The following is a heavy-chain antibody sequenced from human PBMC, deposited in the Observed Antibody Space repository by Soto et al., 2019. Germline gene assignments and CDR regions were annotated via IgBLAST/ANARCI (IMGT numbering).Heavy chain of an antibody. CDR2: LFYGGTT. V-gene: IGHV4-39*01. Sequence: QVQLQESGPGLVKPSETLSLTCTVSGGSISGYYWTWIRQPPGKGLEWVGSLFYGGTTDYNPSLKGRLPMSLDTSKNHFSLRLRSVTAADTAVYYCARHRGPAPVYWGQGTLVTASS. CDR1: GGSISGYY. D-gene: IGHD3-10*01. CDR3: ARHRGPAPVY. J-gene: IGHJ4*02.